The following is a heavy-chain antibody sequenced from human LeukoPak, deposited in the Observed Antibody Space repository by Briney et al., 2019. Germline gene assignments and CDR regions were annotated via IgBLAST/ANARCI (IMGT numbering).Heavy chain of an antibody. CDR1: GFTFSSYW. Sequence: GGSLRLSCAASGFTFSSYWMSWVRQAPGKGLEWVANIKQDGSEKYYVDSVKGRFTISRDNAKNSVYLQMNSLRVEDTALYHCARGYVSLDYWGQGNLVTVSS. V-gene: IGHV3-7*01. CDR3: ARGYVSLDY. D-gene: IGHD3-16*01. CDR2: IKQDGSEK. J-gene: IGHJ4*02.